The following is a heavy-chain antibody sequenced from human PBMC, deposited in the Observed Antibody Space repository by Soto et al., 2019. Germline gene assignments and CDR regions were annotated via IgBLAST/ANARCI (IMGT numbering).Heavy chain of an antibody. Sequence: QLQLQESGSGLVKPSQTLSLTCAVSGGSISGTTYSWSWIRQPPGKGLEWIGYIYDSGNTYYNPSLKRQLSISVDRSKNQFSLKLSSVTAADTAVYYCARGQGAAAGQSNFDYWGQGALVTVSS. D-gene: IGHD6-13*01. CDR1: GGSISGTTYS. J-gene: IGHJ4*02. CDR2: IYDSGNT. CDR3: ARGQGAAAGQSNFDY. V-gene: IGHV4-30-2*01.